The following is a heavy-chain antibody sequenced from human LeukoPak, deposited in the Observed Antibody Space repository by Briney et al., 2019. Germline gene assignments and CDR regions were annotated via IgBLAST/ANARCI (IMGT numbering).Heavy chain of an antibody. Sequence: SETLSLTCTVSGSSISSYYWSWIRQPPGKGLEWIGYIYYSGSTNYNPSLKSRVTISVDTSKNQFSLKLSSVTAADTAVYYCARVFDSSGPIFDYWGQGTLVTVSS. V-gene: IGHV4-59*01. CDR1: GSSISSYY. D-gene: IGHD3-22*01. J-gene: IGHJ4*02. CDR3: ARVFDSSGPIFDY. CDR2: IYYSGST.